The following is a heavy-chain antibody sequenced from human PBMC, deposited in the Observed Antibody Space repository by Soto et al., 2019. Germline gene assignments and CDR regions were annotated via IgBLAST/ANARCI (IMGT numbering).Heavy chain of an antibody. CDR1: GGSISSCY. CDR3: ARHNYGSGSTYFDY. CDR2: IYYSGST. J-gene: IGHJ4*02. Sequence: QVQLQESGPGLVKPSETLSLTCTVSGGSISSCYWSWIRQPPGKGLEWIGYIYYSGSTNYNPSLKSRVTISVDTSKNQFSLKLNSMTAADTAVYYCARHNYGSGSTYFDYWGQGTLVTVSS. V-gene: IGHV4-59*08. D-gene: IGHD3-10*01.